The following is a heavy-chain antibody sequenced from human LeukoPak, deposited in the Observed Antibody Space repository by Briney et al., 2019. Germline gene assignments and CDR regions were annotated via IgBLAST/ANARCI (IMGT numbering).Heavy chain of an antibody. CDR3: AKHSGSYFHYYFDH. CDR2: ISGSAHNT. V-gene: IGHV3-23*01. J-gene: IGHJ4*02. Sequence: PGGSLRLSCGVCGFTFSSYGMSGVRQAPGKGLEWVSVISGSAHNTDYADSVKGRFTISRDNSGNTMYLQMNSLRVEDTAVYYCAKHSGSYFHYYFDHWGRGTLVTVSS. CDR1: GFTFSSYG. D-gene: IGHD1-26*01.